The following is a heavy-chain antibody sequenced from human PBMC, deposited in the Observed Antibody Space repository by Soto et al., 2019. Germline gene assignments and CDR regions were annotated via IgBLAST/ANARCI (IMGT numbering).Heavy chain of an antibody. J-gene: IGHJ4*02. D-gene: IGHD6-13*01. V-gene: IGHV1-2*04. CDR1: GYTFTGYY. CDR2: INPNSGGT. CDR3: ARTRNLEYSSSWYDFDY. Sequence: ASVKVSCKASGYTFTGYYMHWVRQAPGQGLEWMGWINPNSGGTNYAQKFQGWVTMTRDTSISTAYMELSRLRSDDTAVYYCARTRNLEYSSSWYDFDYWGQGTLVTVSS.